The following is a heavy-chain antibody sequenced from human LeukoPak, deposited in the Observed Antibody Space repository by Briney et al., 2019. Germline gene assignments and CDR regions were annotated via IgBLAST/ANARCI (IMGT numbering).Heavy chain of an antibody. Sequence: GGSLTLSCAASGFTFTSNAVSRLRQAPGKGLGWVSTISASGGSIYYAGSVKGRFTISRAISKTTLYLKMNSRRAEDTAVYHCAIEYYYYMDVGGKGTTVTVSS. J-gene: IGHJ6*03. V-gene: IGHV3-23*01. CDR2: ISASGGSI. CDR3: AIEYYYYMDV. CDR1: GFTFTSNA.